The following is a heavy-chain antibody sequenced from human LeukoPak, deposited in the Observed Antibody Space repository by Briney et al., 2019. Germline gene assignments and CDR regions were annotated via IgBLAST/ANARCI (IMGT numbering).Heavy chain of an antibody. Sequence: GGSLRLSCAASGFTFSDYDMHWVRHAAGRGLEWVSAMNSVGDKYYPGSVKGGLTIYREKTRNSLYLQMNSLRAGDTAVYYCARGLTIYLGMDVWGQGTTVTVSS. CDR3: ARGLTIYLGMDV. CDR2: MNSVGDK. J-gene: IGHJ6*02. V-gene: IGHV3-13*01. D-gene: IGHD3-9*01. CDR1: GFTFSDYD.